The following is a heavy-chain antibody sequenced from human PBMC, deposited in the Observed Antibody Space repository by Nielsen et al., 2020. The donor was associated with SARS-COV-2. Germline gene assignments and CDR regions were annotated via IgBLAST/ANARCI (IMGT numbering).Heavy chain of an antibody. D-gene: IGHD3-10*01. J-gene: IGHJ4*02. CDR1: GFTFSSYA. Sequence: GGSLRLSCAASGFTFSSYAMSWVRQAPGKGLEWVSAISGSGGSTYYADSVKGRFTISRDNFKNTLYLQMNSLRTEDTAVYYCAKSNVVRGIIGYYFEYWGRGTAVNVSS. CDR3: AKSNVVRGIIGYYFEY. V-gene: IGHV3-23*01. CDR2: ISGSGGST.